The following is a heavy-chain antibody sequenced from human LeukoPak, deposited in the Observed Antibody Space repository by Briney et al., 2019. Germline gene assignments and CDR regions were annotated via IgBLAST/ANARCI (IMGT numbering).Heavy chain of an antibody. Sequence: PGGSLRLSCAASGFTFSSYEMNWVRQAPGKGLEWVSYISSSGGTIYYADSVKGRFTISRDNSKNTLYLQMNSLRAEDTAVYYCARGEAVADFDYWGQGTLVTVSS. CDR2: ISSSGGTI. J-gene: IGHJ4*02. CDR1: GFTFSSYE. CDR3: ARGEAVADFDY. V-gene: IGHV3-48*03. D-gene: IGHD6-19*01.